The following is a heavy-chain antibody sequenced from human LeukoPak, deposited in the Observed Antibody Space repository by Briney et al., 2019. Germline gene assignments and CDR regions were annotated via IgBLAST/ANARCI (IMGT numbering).Heavy chain of an antibody. CDR3: ATVVLPSYCYLGVLDY. Sequence: GGSLRLSCAASGSTLTSYAMHWVRQAPGKGLEYVAAFSSKGGRTYYASSVKARSTISTDNPKNTLYPQIGSRRAEDMAGYSCATVVLPSYCYLGVLDYWGQGTLVSV. D-gene: IGHD5-18*01. J-gene: IGHJ4*02. V-gene: IGHV3-64*01. CDR1: GSTLTSYA. CDR2: FSSKGGRT.